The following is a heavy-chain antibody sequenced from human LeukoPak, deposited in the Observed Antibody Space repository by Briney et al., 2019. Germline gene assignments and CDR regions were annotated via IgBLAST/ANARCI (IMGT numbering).Heavy chain of an antibody. D-gene: IGHD3-10*01. CDR3: ARDPTPEVRGVPNWFDP. CDR1: GFTFSSYS. V-gene: IGHV3-21*01. J-gene: IGHJ5*02. CDR2: ISSSSSYI. Sequence: GGSLRLSCAASGFTFSSYSMNWVRQAPGKGLEWVSSISSSSSYIYYADSVKGRFTISRDNAKNSLYLQMNSLRAEDTAVYYCARDPTPEVRGVPNWFDPWGQGILVTVSS.